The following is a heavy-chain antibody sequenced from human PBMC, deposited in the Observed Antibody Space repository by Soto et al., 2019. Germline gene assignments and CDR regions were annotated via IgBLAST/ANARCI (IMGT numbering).Heavy chain of an antibody. CDR1: GFTFSSYA. J-gene: IGHJ4*01. D-gene: IGHD5-12*01. V-gene: IGHV3-23*01. CDR2: ISGSGGST. Sequence: GGSLRLSCAASGFTFSSYAMIWVRQAPGKGLEWVSAISGSGGSTYYADSVKGRFTLSRDNSKNTLYLQMNSLRAEDTAVYYCARDHHRYSGYDYVDYWGHGTLVTVSS. CDR3: ARDHHRYSGYDYVDY.